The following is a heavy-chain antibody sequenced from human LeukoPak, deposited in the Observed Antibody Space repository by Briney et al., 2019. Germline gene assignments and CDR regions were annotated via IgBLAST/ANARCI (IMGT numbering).Heavy chain of an antibody. CDR1: GFTVSSNY. Sequence: GGSLGLSCAASGFTVSSNYMSWVRQAPGKGLEWVSVIYSGGSTYYADSVKGRFTISRDNSKNTLYLQMNSLRAEDTAVYYCAVGGRLGAFDYWGQGTLVTVSS. V-gene: IGHV3-66*01. CDR3: AVGGRLGAFDY. J-gene: IGHJ4*02. D-gene: IGHD3-16*01. CDR2: IYSGGST.